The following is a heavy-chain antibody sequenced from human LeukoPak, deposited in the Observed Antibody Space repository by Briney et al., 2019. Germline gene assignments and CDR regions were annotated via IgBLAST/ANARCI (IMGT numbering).Heavy chain of an antibody. CDR3: ARQAVAGREDAFDI. Sequence: GGSLRLSCAASGFTFDDYAMHWVRQATGEGLEWVSAIGVPGDTYYAGSVKGRFTISRENAKNSLYLQMNSLRAGDTAMYYCARQAVAGREDAFDIWGQGTMVTVSS. J-gene: IGHJ3*02. CDR1: GFTFDDYA. CDR2: IGVPGDT. D-gene: IGHD6-19*01. V-gene: IGHV3-13*01.